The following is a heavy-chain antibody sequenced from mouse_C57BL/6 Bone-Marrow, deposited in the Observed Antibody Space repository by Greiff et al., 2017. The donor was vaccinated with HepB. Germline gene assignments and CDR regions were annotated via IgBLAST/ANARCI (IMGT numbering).Heavy chain of an antibody. D-gene: IGHD2-3*01. CDR1: GFTFSDYG. J-gene: IGHJ4*01. CDR2: ISSGSSTI. V-gene: IGHV5-17*01. Sequence: EVQVVESGGGLVKPGGSLKLSCAASGFTFSDYGMHWVRQAPEKGLEWVAYISSGSSTIYYADTVKGRFTISRDNAKNTLFLQMTSLRSEDTAMYYCAMGWLLRAMDYWGQGTSVTVSS. CDR3: AMGWLLRAMDY.